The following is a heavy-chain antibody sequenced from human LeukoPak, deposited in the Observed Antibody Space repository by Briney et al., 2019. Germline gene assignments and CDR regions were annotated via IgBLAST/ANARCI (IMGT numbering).Heavy chain of an antibody. CDR2: IYYSGST. D-gene: IGHD3-9*01. V-gene: IGHV4-39*07. CDR3: ARVSTYYDILTGYYARYYFDY. CDR1: GGSISSSSYY. Sequence: SETLSLTCTVSGGSISSSSYYWGWIRQPPGEGLEWIGSIYYSGSTYYNPSLKSRVTISVDTSKNQFSLKLSSVTAADTAVYYCARVSTYYDILTGYYARYYFDYWGQGTLVTVSS. J-gene: IGHJ4*02.